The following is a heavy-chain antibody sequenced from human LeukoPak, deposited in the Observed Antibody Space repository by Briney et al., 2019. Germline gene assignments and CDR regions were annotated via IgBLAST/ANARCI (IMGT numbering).Heavy chain of an antibody. Sequence: ASVKVSCKASGYTLTGYYMHWVRQAPGQGLEWMGWINPNSGGTNYAQKFQGRVTMTRDTSISTAYMELSRLRSDDTAVYYCARVLGEMATIYYFDYWGQGTLVTVSS. CDR3: ARVLGEMATIYYFDY. J-gene: IGHJ4*02. CDR1: GYTLTGYY. CDR2: INPNSGGT. V-gene: IGHV1-2*02. D-gene: IGHD3-16*01.